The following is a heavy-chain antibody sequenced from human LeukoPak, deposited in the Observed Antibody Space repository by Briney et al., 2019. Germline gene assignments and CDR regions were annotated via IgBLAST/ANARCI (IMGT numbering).Heavy chain of an antibody. CDR1: GSTFSSYE. CDR2: ITSSGSSM. Sequence: TGGSLRLSCAASGSTFSSYEMNWVRQAPGKGLEWVSYITSSGSSMYYADSVKGRFTISRDNAKNSLYLQMNSLRAEDTAVYYCVRDDILTGYPTPFDYWGQGTLVTVSS. J-gene: IGHJ4*02. CDR3: VRDDILTGYPTPFDY. V-gene: IGHV3-48*03. D-gene: IGHD3-9*01.